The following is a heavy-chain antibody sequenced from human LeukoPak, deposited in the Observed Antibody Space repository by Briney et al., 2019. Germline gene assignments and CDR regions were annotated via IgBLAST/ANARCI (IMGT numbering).Heavy chain of an antibody. Sequence: LSLTXAVSGGSISSGGYSWSWIRQPPGRGLEWIGYIYYSGSTYYNPSLKSRVTISVDTSKNQFSLKLSSVTAADTAVYYCAREGGDIAVAGFDYWGQGTLVTVSS. CDR2: IYYSGST. CDR1: GGSISSGGYS. J-gene: IGHJ4*02. CDR3: AREGGDIAVAGFDY. V-gene: IGHV4-31*11. D-gene: IGHD6-19*01.